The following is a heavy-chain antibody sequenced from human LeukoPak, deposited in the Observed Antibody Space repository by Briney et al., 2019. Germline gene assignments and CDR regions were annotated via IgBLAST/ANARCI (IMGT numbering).Heavy chain of an antibody. CDR3: ARGTYYYDSSGYYYADDY. CDR1: GGSFSGYY. D-gene: IGHD3-22*01. Sequence: SETLSLTCAVYGGSFSGYYWSWIRQPPGKGLGWIGEINHSGSTNYNTSLKSRVTISLDTSKNQFSLKLRSVTAADTAVYYCARGTYYYDSSGYYYADDYWGQGTLVTVSS. J-gene: IGHJ4*02. V-gene: IGHV4-34*01. CDR2: INHSGST.